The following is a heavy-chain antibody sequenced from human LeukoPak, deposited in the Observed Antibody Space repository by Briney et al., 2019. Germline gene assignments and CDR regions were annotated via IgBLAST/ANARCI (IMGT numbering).Heavy chain of an antibody. CDR3: ARTTVTQDTYYFDY. CDR2: IYYSGST. Sequence: SETLSLTCTVSGGSISSSSYYWGWIRQPPGKGLEWIGSIYYSGSTYYNPSPKSRVTISVDTSKNQFSLKLSSVTAADTAVYYCARTTVTQDTYYFDYWGQGTLVTVSS. J-gene: IGHJ4*02. CDR1: GGSISSSSYY. D-gene: IGHD4-11*01. V-gene: IGHV4-39*07.